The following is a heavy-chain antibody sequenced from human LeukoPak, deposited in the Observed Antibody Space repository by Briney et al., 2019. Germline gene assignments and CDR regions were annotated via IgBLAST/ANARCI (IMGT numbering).Heavy chain of an antibody. V-gene: IGHV3-11*01. CDR3: ARRYSPSIECYFDY. CDR1: GFTFSDYY. D-gene: IGHD2-15*01. Sequence: GGSLRLSCAASGFTFSDYYMSWIRQAPGKGLEWVSYISSSGSTIYYADSVKGRFTISRDNAKNSLYLQMNSLRAEDTAVYYCARRYSPSIECYFDYWGQGTLVTVSS. J-gene: IGHJ4*02. CDR2: ISSSGSTI.